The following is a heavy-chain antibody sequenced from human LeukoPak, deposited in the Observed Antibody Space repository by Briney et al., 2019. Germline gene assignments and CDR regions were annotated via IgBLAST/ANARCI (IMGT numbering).Heavy chain of an antibody. V-gene: IGHV4-31*03. CDR2: IYYSGST. J-gene: IGHJ4*02. CDR3: ARSGIVGATTFDY. CDR1: GGSISSGGYY. D-gene: IGHD1-26*01. Sequence: SETLSLTCTVSGGSISSGGYYWSWTRQHPGKGLEWIGYIYYSGSTYYNPSLKSRVTISVDTSKNQFSLKLSSVTAADTAVYYCARSGIVGATTFDYWGQGTLVTVSS.